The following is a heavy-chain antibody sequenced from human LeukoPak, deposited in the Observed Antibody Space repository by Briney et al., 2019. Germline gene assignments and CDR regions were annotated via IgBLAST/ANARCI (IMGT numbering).Heavy chain of an antibody. CDR3: ARDGYYDFWSGYYPQLFDY. D-gene: IGHD3-3*01. J-gene: IGHJ4*02. CDR2: IKQDGSEK. CDR1: GFTFSSYW. Sequence: PGGSLTLSCAASGFTFSSYWMSWVRQAPGKGLEWVANIKQDGSEKYYVDSVKGRFTISRDNAKNSLYLQMNSLRAEDTAVYYCARDGYYDFWSGYYPQLFDYWGQGTLVTVSS. V-gene: IGHV3-7*01.